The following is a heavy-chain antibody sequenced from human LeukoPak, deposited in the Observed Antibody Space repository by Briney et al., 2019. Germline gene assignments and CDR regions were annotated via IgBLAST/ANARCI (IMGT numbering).Heavy chain of an antibody. J-gene: IGHJ5*02. CDR1: GYTFTGYN. V-gene: IGHV1-2*02. CDR2: INPNGGGT. Sequence: ASVKVSCKASGYTFTGYNIHWVRQAPGQGLEWMGWINPNGGGTNYAQKFQGRVTMTRDTSISTAYMELGGLSSDDMAVYYCATSVAGINWFDPWGQGTLVTVSS. CDR3: ATSVAGINWFDP. D-gene: IGHD6-19*01.